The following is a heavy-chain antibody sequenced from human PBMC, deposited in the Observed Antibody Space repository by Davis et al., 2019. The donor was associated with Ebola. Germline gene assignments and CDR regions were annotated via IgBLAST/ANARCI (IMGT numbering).Heavy chain of an antibody. D-gene: IGHD2-15*01. V-gene: IGHV3-74*01. CDR2: INSDGSST. CDR3: ARASKRYCSGGSCYINY. J-gene: IGHJ4*02. CDR1: GFAFGTYW. Sequence: HTGGSLRLSCEASGFAFGTYWMSWVRQAPGKGLVWVSRINSDGSSTSYADSVKGRFTISRDNAKNTLYLQMNSLRAEDTAVYYCARASKRYCSGGSCYINYWGQGTLVTVSS.